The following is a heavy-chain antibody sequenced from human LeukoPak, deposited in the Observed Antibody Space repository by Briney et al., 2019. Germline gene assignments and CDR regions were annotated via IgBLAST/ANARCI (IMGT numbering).Heavy chain of an antibody. D-gene: IGHD1-14*01. J-gene: IGHJ6*03. Sequence: PGGSLRLSCAASGFTFSSYSMNWVRQAPGKGLEWLSYISSTSSPIYYAGSVKGQFTIYRSYAKNSLYLQMSSLRAEDTAVYYCARGHTTYYFYMDVWGKGTTVTVSS. V-gene: IGHV3-48*01. CDR1: GFTFSSYS. CDR3: ARGHTTYYFYMDV. CDR2: ISSTSSPI.